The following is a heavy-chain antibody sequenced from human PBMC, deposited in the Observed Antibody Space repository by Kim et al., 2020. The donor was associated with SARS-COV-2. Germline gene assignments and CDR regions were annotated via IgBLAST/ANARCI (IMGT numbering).Heavy chain of an antibody. J-gene: IGHJ6*02. V-gene: IGHV3-48*03. CDR1: GFTFRNYE. D-gene: IGHD2-2*01. CDR3: ARGDCGSTDCYDVGEIRIKFHYAMDV. Sequence: GGSLRLSCEALGFTFRNYEMNWVRQAPGKGLEWIARISSSGSVRYFADSVKGRFTISRDNTKNSLSLQTNSLRAEDTAVYFCARGDCGSTDCYDVGEIRIKFHYAMDVWGQGTTVTVSS. CDR2: ISSSGSVR.